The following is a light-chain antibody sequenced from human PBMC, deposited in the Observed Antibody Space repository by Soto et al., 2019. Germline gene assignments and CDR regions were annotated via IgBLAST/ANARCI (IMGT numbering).Light chain of an antibody. CDR2: DVS. Sequence: DIQMAQSPSSLSSSVGYRFAITCRASQSIGDSLAWYQQKPGKAPYLLISDVSSLERGVPSRFSGSGSGTEFTLTISSMQPDDFATYYCQPSYDSPTFGQGTKVDIK. CDR1: QSIGDS. CDR3: QPSYDSPT. V-gene: IGKV1-5*01. J-gene: IGKJ1*01.